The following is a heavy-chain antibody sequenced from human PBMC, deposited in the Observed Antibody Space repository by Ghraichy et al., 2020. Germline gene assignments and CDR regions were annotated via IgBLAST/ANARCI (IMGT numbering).Heavy chain of an antibody. Sequence: ASVKVSCKASGYTFTSYGISWVRQAPGQGLEWMGWISAYNGNTNYAQKLQGRVTMTTDTSTSTAYMELRSLRSDDTAVYYCARTPIVVVPAAVDYWGQGTLVTVSS. CDR2: ISAYNGNT. CDR1: GYTFTSYG. D-gene: IGHD2-2*01. V-gene: IGHV1-18*01. J-gene: IGHJ4*02. CDR3: ARTPIVVVPAAVDY.